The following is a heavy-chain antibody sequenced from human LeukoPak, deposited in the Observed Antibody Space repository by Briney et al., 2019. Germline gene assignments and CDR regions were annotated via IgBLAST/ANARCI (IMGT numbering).Heavy chain of an antibody. CDR3: ARGSKLSWFDL. J-gene: IGHJ5*02. Sequence: KPSETLSLTCTVAGGSISSSSYYWGCIRQPPGKGLECIGSIYYSGSTYYNPSLKSRVTISVDTSKNQFSLKLSSVTAADTAVYYCARGSKLSWFDLWGQGTLVTVSS. V-gene: IGHV4-39*07. D-gene: IGHD5-18*01. CDR1: GGSISSSSYY. CDR2: IYYSGST.